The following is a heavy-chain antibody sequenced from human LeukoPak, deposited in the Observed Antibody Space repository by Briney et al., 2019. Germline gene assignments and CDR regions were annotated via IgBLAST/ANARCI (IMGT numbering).Heavy chain of an antibody. CDR2: ISGSGGST. D-gene: IGHD3-22*01. V-gene: IGHV3-23*01. CDR1: GFTFSSYG. CDR3: TTGKTYDSSAYYTRF. J-gene: IGHJ4*02. Sequence: GGSLRLSCAASGFTFSSYGMSWVRQAPGKGLEWVSAISGSGGSTYYADSVKGRFTISRDNSKNTLYLQMNSLKTEDTAVYYCTTGKTYDSSAYYTRFWGQGTLVTVSS.